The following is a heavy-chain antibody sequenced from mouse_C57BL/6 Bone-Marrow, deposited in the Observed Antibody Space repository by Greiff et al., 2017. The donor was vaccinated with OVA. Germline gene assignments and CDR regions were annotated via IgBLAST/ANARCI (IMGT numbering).Heavy chain of an antibody. Sequence: EVKLMESGGGLVQPGGSLKLSCAASGFTFSDYYMYWVRQTPEKRLEWVAYISNGGGSTYYPDTVKGRFTISRDNAKNTPYLQMSRLKSEDTAMYYCEREGGSGGSMDYWGQGTSVTVSS. J-gene: IGHJ4*01. CDR1: GFTFSDYY. CDR2: ISNGGGST. CDR3: EREGGSGGSMDY. V-gene: IGHV5-12*01.